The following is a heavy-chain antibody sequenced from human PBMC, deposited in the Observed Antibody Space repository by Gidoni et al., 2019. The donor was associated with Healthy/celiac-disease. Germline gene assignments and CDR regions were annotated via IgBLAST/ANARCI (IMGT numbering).Heavy chain of an antibody. CDR1: GGSIRSGGYY. V-gene: IGHV4-31*03. CDR3: ARVPSRYSSSFDY. D-gene: IGHD6-6*01. J-gene: IGHJ4*02. Sequence: QVQLQESGPGLVKPSQTLSLTCTVSGGSIRSGGYYWSGIRQHPGKGLEWIGYIYYSGSTYYNPSLKSRVTISVDTSKNQFSLKLSSVTAADTAVYYCARVPSRYSSSFDYWGQGTLVTVSS. CDR2: IYYSGST.